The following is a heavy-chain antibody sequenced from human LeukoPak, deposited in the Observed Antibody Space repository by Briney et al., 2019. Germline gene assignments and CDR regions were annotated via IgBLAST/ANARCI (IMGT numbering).Heavy chain of an antibody. V-gene: IGHV3-23*01. J-gene: IGHJ5*01. CDR2: INANSGTT. CDR3: AKPISGGLAVTADRFHP. Sequence: GGSLRLSCSASGFAFSVYAMSWLRQPPGKGLEWVSTINANSGTTSYAASVRGRFTISRDNSKNTLYLQLNTLRADDTATYYCAKPISGGLAVTADRFHPWGQGTLVVVSS. CDR1: GFAFSVYA. D-gene: IGHD6-19*01.